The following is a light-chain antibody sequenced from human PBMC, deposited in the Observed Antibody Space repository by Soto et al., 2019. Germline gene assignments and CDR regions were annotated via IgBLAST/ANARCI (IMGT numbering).Light chain of an antibody. CDR2: GNN. CDR1: SSTIGAGYN. V-gene: IGLV1-40*01. CDR3: QSYDSSLSGYV. Sequence: QSFRTQPPSVSVAPGQRVTISCTGSSSTIGAGYNVHWYQQPPGIAPKLLIYGNNNRPSGVPDRFSGSKSGTSASLAITGLQADDEADYYCQSYDSSLSGYVFGTGTRSPS. J-gene: IGLJ1*01.